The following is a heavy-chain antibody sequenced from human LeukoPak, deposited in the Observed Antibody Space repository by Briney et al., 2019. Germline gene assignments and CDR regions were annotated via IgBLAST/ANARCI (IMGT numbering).Heavy chain of an antibody. V-gene: IGHV3-33*06. J-gene: IGHJ5*02. Sequence: GGSLRLSCAASGFTFSSYGMHCVRQAPGKGLEWLTVIWYGGSNKYYAHSVKGRLTISRDNSKNTLYLQMNSLRAEDTAVYYCAKAKRPYYYDSSGPPSPWGQGTLVTVSS. CDR3: AKAKRPYYYDSSGPPSP. CDR1: GFTFSSYG. D-gene: IGHD3-22*01. CDR2: IWYGGSNK.